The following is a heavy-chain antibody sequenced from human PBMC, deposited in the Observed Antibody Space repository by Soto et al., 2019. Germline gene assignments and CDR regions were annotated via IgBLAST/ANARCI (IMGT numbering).Heavy chain of an antibody. CDR3: ARGSLGYCSGGSCYLPGY. Sequence: QVQLVESGGGVVQPGRSLRLSCAASGFTFSSYGMHWVRQAPGKGLEWVAVIWYDGSNKYYADSVKGRFTISRDNSKNTLYLQMNSLRAADTAVYYCARGSLGYCSGGSCYLPGYWGQGTLVTVSS. J-gene: IGHJ4*02. D-gene: IGHD2-15*01. CDR2: IWYDGSNK. CDR1: GFTFSSYG. V-gene: IGHV3-33*01.